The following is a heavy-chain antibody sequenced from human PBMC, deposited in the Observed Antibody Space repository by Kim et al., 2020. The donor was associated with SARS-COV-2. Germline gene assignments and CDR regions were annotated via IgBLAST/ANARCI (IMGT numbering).Heavy chain of an antibody. D-gene: IGHD1-26*01. Sequence: YADSVKGRFTIPRDNAENSLFLQMTSLTVEDTAVYPCARIGGGAAGALNLWGQGTLVTVSS. V-gene: IGHV3-11*01. CDR3: ARIGGGAAGALNL. J-gene: IGHJ5*02.